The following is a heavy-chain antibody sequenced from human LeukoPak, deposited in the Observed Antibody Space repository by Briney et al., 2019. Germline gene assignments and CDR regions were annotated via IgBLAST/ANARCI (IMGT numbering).Heavy chain of an antibody. CDR2: INHRGDT. D-gene: IGHD7-27*01. V-gene: IGHV4-34*01. Sequence: SETLSLTCAVYGGSFSTYYWSWIRQSPGKGLEWIAEINHRGDTNYNPSVKSRGTISVDTSKNQFSLKVRSLTAADTAVYYCARGPTISETGYFDYWGQGTLVTVSS. CDR3: ARGPTISETGYFDY. J-gene: IGHJ4*02. CDR1: GGSFSTYY.